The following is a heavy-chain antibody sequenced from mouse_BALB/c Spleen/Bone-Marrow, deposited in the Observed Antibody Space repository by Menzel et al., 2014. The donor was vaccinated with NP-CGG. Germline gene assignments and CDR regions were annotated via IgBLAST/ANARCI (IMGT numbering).Heavy chain of an antibody. CDR3: ARTAY. CDR1: GYTFTDYW. V-gene: IGHV1-69*02. Sequence: QVQLQQSGAELVKPGAPVKLSCKASGYTFTDYWMNWVKQRPGPGLEWIGRIDPSESETHYNQKFKDKATLTVDKSSTTAYIQLSNLTSEDSAVYYCARTAYRGQGTLVTVSA. J-gene: IGHJ3*01. CDR2: IDPSESET.